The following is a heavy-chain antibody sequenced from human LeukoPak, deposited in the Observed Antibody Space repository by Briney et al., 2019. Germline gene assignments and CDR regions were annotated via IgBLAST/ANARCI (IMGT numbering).Heavy chain of an antibody. J-gene: IGHJ5*02. CDR3: ARDDCSSISCYHNWFDP. CDR2: IKQDGSEK. V-gene: IGHV3-7*01. CDR1: GFTFSSYW. Sequence: GGSLRLSCAASGFTFSSYWMSWVRQAPGKGLEWVANIKQDGSEKYYVDSVKGRFTISRDNAKSSLHLQMNSLRAEDTAVYYCARDDCSSISCYHNWFDPWGQGTLVTVSS. D-gene: IGHD2-2*01.